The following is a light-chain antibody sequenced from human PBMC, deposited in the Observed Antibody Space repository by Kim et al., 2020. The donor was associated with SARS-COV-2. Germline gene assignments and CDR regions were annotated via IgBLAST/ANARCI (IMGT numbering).Light chain of an antibody. CDR3: SSYAGSKNV. V-gene: IGLV2-8*01. J-gene: IGLJ1*01. CDR2: EVS. CDR1: SSDVGGYNY. Sequence: QSALTQPPSASGSPGQSVTISCTGTSSDVGGYNYVSWYQQHPGQAPKLMIYEVSKRPSGVPDRFSGSESGNTASLTVSGLQAEDEADYYCSSYAGSKNVFGTGTKVTVL.